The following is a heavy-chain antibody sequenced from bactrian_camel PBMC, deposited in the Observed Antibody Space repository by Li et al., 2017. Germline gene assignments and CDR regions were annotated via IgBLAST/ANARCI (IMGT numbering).Heavy chain of an antibody. D-gene: IGHD2*01. Sequence: VQLVESGGGSVQDGGSLRLSCVVSGSTFNTCMAWFRQAPGKEREGVAAMDQAGLATYSDSVKGRFAISRDNDKNTVYLQMNSLKPEDTAMYYCAARGPYCYTKLSVRDFTYWGQGTQVTVS. CDR1: GSTFNTC. CDR2: MDQAGLAT. J-gene: IGHJ6*01. CDR3: AARGPYCYTKLSVRDFTY. V-gene: IGHV3-3*01.